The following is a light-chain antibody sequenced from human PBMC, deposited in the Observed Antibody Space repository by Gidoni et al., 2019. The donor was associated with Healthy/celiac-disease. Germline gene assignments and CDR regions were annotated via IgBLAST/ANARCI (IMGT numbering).Light chain of an antibody. CDR1: QSVSSY. CDR2: DAS. V-gene: IGKV3-11*01. Sequence: EIVLTQSPATLSLSPGERATLSCRASQSVSSYLAWYQQKPGQAPRLRIYDASNRATGIPARFRGSGSGTDFTLTIRSLEPEDFAVYYCQQRSNWPPGYTFGQGTKLEIK. CDR3: QQRSNWPPGYT. J-gene: IGKJ2*01.